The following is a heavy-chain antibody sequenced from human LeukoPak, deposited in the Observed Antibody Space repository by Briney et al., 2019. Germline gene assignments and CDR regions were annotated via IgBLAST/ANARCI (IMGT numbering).Heavy chain of an antibody. CDR3: ARHDSYKWFDP. J-gene: IGHJ5*02. Sequence: PSETLSLTCAVSGYSISSGYYWAWIRQPPGKGLEWIGSIYHSGSTYYNPSLKSRVTISVDTSKNQFSLEMSSVTTADTAVYYCARHDSYKWFDPWGQGTLVTVSS. CDR1: GYSISSGYY. V-gene: IGHV4-38-2*01. CDR2: IYHSGST. D-gene: IGHD4-11*01.